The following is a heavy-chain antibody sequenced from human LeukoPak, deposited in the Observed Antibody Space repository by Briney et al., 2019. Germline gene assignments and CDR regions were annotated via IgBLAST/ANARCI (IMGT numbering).Heavy chain of an antibody. CDR3: ARDYSSGWFGKGAY. Sequence: PGGSLRLSCSGSGFTFRSYTMTWVRQAPGKGLGWVSSIDGDGTLKYYADSLKGRFTISRDNANNSVYLQMNTLTADDSGLYFCARDYSSGWFGKGAYWGQGTRVLVSS. J-gene: IGHJ4*02. D-gene: IGHD6-19*01. CDR2: IDGDGTLK. V-gene: IGHV3-21*06. CDR1: GFTFRSYT.